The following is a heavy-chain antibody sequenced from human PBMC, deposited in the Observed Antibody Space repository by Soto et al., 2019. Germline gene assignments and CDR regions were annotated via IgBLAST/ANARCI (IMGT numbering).Heavy chain of an antibody. V-gene: IGHV4-4*02. CDR2: IYHSGST. CDR1: GGSISSSNW. Sequence: SETLSLTCAVSGGSISSSNWWSWVRQSPGKGLEWIGEIYHSGSTNYNPSLKSRVTMSVDKSKNQFSLNLNSVTAADTAVYHCARGDSGYDPLDYWGQGTLVTVS. D-gene: IGHD5-12*01. J-gene: IGHJ4*02. CDR3: ARGDSGYDPLDY.